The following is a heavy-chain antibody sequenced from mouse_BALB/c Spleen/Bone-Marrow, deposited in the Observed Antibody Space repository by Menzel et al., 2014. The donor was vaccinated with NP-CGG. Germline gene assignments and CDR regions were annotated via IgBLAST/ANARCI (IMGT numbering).Heavy chain of an antibody. CDR3: ARERDGYFRDAMDY. CDR2: INSNGGST. J-gene: IGHJ4*01. Sequence: EVHLVESGGGLVQPGVSLKLSCAASGFTFSSYGMSWVRQTPDKRLELVATINSNGGSTYYPDSVKGRFTISRDNAKNTLYLQMSSLKSEDTAMYYCARERDGYFRDAMDYWGQGTSVTVSS. CDR1: GFTFSSYG. V-gene: IGHV5-6-3*01. D-gene: IGHD2-3*01.